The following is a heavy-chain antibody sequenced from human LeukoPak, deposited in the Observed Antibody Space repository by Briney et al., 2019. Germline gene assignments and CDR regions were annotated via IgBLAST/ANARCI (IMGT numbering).Heavy chain of an antibody. CDR1: GYTFTGYY. Sequence: GASVKVSCKASGYTFTGYYMHWVRQAPGQGLEWMGWINPNSGGTNYAQKFQGRVTMTRDTSISTAYMELSRLRSDDTAVYYCARGGRYCSSTSCGTDYWGQGTLVTVSS. CDR3: ARGGRYCSSTSCGTDY. D-gene: IGHD2-2*01. V-gene: IGHV1-2*02. J-gene: IGHJ4*02. CDR2: INPNSGGT.